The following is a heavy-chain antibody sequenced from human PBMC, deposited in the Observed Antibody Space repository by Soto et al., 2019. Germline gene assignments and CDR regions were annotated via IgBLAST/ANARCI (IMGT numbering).Heavy chain of an antibody. D-gene: IGHD5-18*01. CDR1: GFSFGSHA. V-gene: IGHV3-30*04. J-gene: IGHJ5*02. CDR3: VGGGYLQNPGSDA. CDR2: ISYHGVNK. Sequence: QVQLVESGGGVVQTGTSLRLSCVASGFSFGSHAMHWVRQAPGKGLQWVAVISYHGVNKYYTDSVRGRFTVSRDNSKNTVYLQVDSLRSEDTGVYHCVGGGYLQNPGSDAWGQGTLVTVSS.